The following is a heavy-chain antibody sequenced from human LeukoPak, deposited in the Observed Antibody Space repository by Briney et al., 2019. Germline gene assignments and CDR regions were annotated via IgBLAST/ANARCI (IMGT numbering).Heavy chain of an antibody. Sequence: SETLSLTCGVYGGSFSGYYWNWIRQPPGKGLEWIGEINHSGRTYYNPSLKRRVTISVDTPKNQISLKLSSVTAADTAVYYCARDSGWKPFNIYYYYGMDVWGQGTTVTVSS. V-gene: IGHV4-34*01. D-gene: IGHD6-19*01. J-gene: IGHJ6*02. CDR3: ARDSGWKPFNIYYYYGMDV. CDR2: INHSGRT. CDR1: GGSFSGYY.